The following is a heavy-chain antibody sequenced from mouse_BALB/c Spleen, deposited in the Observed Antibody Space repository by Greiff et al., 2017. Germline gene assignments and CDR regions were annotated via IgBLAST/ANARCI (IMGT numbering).Heavy chain of an antibody. CDR3: ASYGNYGWFAY. Sequence: VHLVESGPGLLAPSQSLSITCTVSGFSLTGYGVNWVRQPPGKGLEWLGMIWGDGSTDYNSALKSRLSISKDNSKSQVFLKMNSLQTDDTARYYCASYGNYGWFAYWGQGTLVTVSA. V-gene: IGHV2-6-7*01. CDR1: GFSLTGYG. D-gene: IGHD2-1*01. J-gene: IGHJ3*01. CDR2: IWGDGST.